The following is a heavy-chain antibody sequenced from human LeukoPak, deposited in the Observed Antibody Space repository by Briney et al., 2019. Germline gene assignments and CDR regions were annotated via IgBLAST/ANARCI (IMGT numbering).Heavy chain of an antibody. J-gene: IGHJ4*02. V-gene: IGHV4-61*02. CDR3: ARGRDGYNLINY. Sequence: PSQTLSLTCTVSGGSISSGSSYWSWIRQPAGKGLEWIGRMYTSGSTNYNPSLKSRVTISVDTSKNQFSLRLSSVTAADTAVYYCARGRDGYNLINYWGQGTLVTVSS. D-gene: IGHD5-24*01. CDR2: MYTSGST. CDR1: GGSISSGSSY.